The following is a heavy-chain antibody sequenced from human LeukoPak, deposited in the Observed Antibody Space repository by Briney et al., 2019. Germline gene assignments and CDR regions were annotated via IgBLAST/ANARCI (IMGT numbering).Heavy chain of an antibody. CDR1: GYTFTGYY. CDR3: ARETKQFHCSSTSCYTNRYFDL. Sequence: ASVKVSCKASGYTFTGYYMHWVRQAPGQGLEWMGWIIPNSGGTNYAQKFQGRVTMTRDTSISTAYMELSRLRSDDTAVYYCARETKQFHCSSTSCYTNRYFDLWGRGTLVTVSS. CDR2: IIPNSGGT. V-gene: IGHV1-2*02. J-gene: IGHJ2*01. D-gene: IGHD2-2*02.